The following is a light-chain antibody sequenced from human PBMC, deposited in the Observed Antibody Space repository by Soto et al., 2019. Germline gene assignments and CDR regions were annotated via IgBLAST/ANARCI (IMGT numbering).Light chain of an antibody. CDR3: QQRSNWPRT. CDR1: QSVGSS. V-gene: IGKV3-11*01. CDR2: DAS. Sequence: EIVLTQSPATLSLSPGERATLSCRASQSVGSSLAWFQHKPGQAPRLLIYDASNRATGIPARFSGSGPGTDFTLTISSLEPEDFAVYYCQQRSNWPRTFGQGTKLEIK. J-gene: IGKJ2*01.